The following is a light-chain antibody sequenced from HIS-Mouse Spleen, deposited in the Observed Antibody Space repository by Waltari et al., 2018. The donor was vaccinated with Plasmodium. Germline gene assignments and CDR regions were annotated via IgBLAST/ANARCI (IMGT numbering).Light chain of an antibody. CDR1: QSVSSN. CDR2: GAS. Sequence: EIVMTQSPATLSVSPGERATLSCRASQSVSSNLAWYQQKPGQAPRLLIYGASTRATGIPARFSGSGSGTEFTLTISSLKSEDFAVYDCQQYNNWPPEGDFDPGTKVDIK. J-gene: IGKJ3*01. V-gene: IGKV3-15*01. CDR3: QQYNNWPPEGD.